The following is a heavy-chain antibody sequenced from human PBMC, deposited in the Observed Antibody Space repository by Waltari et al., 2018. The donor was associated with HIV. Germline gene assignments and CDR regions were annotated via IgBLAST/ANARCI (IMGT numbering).Heavy chain of an antibody. CDR3: ARDPELDAFDI. D-gene: IGHD1-26*01. Sequence: EVQLVESGGGLVQPGGSLRLSCAASGFTFSSYWMSWVRQAPGKGLEWVAKIKQDGSEKYYVDSVKGRFTISRDNAKNSLYLQMNSLRAEDTAVYYCARDPELDAFDIWGQGTMVTVSS. J-gene: IGHJ3*02. CDR1: GFTFSSYW. V-gene: IGHV3-7*01. CDR2: IKQDGSEK.